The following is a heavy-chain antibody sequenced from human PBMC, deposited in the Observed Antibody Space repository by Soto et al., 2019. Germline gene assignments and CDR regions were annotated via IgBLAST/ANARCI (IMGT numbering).Heavy chain of an antibody. J-gene: IGHJ4*02. V-gene: IGHV4-34*01. CDR2: INHSGST. CDR1: GGSLRDYY. Sequence: SETLSLTCAVYGGSLRDYYWSWIRQPPGKGLEWIGEINHSGSTNFNPSLKSRVTISVDTSKNQFSLKLTSVTAADTAVYYCARGPRHWGQGALVTVPS. CDR3: ARGPRH.